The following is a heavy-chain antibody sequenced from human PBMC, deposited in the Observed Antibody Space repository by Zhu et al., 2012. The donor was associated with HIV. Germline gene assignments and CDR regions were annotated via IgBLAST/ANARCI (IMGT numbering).Heavy chain of an antibody. J-gene: IGHJ6*02. V-gene: IGHV4-34*01. CDR1: DESFNGHY. CDR2: INHRGTT. CDR3: ARGRSPDFSRPSRYFDRVMNQSPLPSRRYGLDV. Sequence: QVQLQQWGAGLLKPSETLSLTCAVYDESFNGHYWTWIRQPPGKGLEWIGEINHRGTTNYNPSLTSRVTISVDTSKKQFSLKLNSVTAADTAVYYCARGRSPDFSRPSRYFDRVMNQSPLPSRRYGLDVWGQGTTVTV. D-gene: IGHD3-9*01.